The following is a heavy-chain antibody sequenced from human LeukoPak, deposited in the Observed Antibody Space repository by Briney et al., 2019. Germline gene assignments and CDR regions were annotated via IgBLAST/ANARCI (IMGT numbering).Heavy chain of an antibody. J-gene: IGHJ3*02. CDR1: GXSISSYY. V-gene: IGHV4-59*01. D-gene: IGHD3-22*01. CDR2: IYYSGST. CDR3: ARDPPYYYDSSGDVGAFDI. Sequence: SETLSLTCTVSGXSISSYYWSWIRQPPGKGLEWIGYIYYSGSTNYNPSLKSRVTISVDTSKNQFSLKLSSVTAADTAVYYCARDPPYYYDSSGDVGAFDIWGQGTMVTVSS.